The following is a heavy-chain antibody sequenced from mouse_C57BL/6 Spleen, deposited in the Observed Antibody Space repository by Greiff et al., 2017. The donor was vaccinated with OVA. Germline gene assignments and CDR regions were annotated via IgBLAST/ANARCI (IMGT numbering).Heavy chain of an antibody. D-gene: IGHD2-14*01. J-gene: IGHJ2*01. CDR2: IYPSDSET. V-gene: IGHV1-61*01. CDR3: ARRGTDGYFDY. Sequence: QVQLQQPGAELVRPGSSVKLSCKASGYTFTSYWMDWVKQRPGQGLEWIGNIYPSDSETHYNQKFKDKATLTVDKSSSTAYMQLSSLTSEDSAVDYCARRGTDGYFDYWGQGTTLTVSS. CDR1: GYTFTSYW.